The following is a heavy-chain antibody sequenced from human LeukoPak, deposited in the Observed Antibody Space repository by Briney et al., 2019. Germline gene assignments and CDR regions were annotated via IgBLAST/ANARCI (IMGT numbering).Heavy chain of an antibody. CDR3: ARSLRPLGFDP. CDR2: IYHSGST. J-gene: IGHJ5*02. V-gene: IGHV4-38-2*02. CDR1: GYSISSGYY. Sequence: SETLSLTCTVSGYSISSGYYWGWIRQPPGKGLEWIGSIYHSGSTNYNPSLKSRVTISVDTSKNQFSLKLSSVTAADTAVYYCARSLRPLGFDPWGQGTLVTVSS. D-gene: IGHD5/OR15-5a*01.